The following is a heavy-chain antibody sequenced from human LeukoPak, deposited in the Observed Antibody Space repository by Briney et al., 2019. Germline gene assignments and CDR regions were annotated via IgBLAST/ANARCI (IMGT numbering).Heavy chain of an antibody. V-gene: IGHV4-59*08. CDR1: GGSISSYY. J-gene: IGHJ4*02. Sequence: SETLSLTCTVSGGSISSYYWSWIRQPPGKGLEWIGYIYYSGSTNYNPSLKSRVTISVDTSKNQFSLKLSSVTAADTAVYYCARLPLSREQRLVGFDYWGQGTLVTVSS. D-gene: IGHD6-13*01. CDR2: IYYSGST. CDR3: ARLPLSREQRLVGFDY.